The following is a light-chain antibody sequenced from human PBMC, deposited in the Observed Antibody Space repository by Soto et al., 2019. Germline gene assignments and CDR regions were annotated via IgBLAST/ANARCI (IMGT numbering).Light chain of an antibody. V-gene: IGKV3-20*01. CDR3: QQYGSSPVT. CDR2: GAS. Sequence: EIVLTQSPGTLSLSPGERATLSCRASQSVSSSYLAWYQQKPGQAPRLLIYGASSRATGIPVRFSGSGSGTDFTLTSSRLEPEDFAVYYCQQYGSSPVTFGKGTKVEIK. CDR1: QSVSSSY. J-gene: IGKJ1*01.